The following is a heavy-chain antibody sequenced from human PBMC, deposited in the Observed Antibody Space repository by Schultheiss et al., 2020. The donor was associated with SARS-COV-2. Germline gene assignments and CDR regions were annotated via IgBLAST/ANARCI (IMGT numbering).Heavy chain of an antibody. Sequence: SGPTLVKPTQTLTLTCTVSGFSLSNARMGVRWIRQPPGKGLEWIGSIYYSGSTYYNPSLKSRVTISVDTSKNQFSLKLSSVTAADTAVYYCARRIGVLLWFGELLTSRTEHNWFDPWGQGTLVTVAS. V-gene: IGHV4-39*01. J-gene: IGHJ5*02. CDR1: GFSLSNARMG. D-gene: IGHD3-10*01. CDR3: ARRIGVLLWFGELLTSRTEHNWFDP. CDR2: IYYSGST.